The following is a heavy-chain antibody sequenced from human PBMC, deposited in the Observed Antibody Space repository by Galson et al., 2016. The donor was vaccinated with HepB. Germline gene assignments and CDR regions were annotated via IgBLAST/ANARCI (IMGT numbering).Heavy chain of an antibody. J-gene: IGHJ4*02. CDR1: EFSLKNYV. Sequence: SLRLSCAASEFSLKNYVMNWVRQAPGKGLEWVSGISVSGGARDYADSVKGRFTVSRDDSKNTVYLQMNSLRAEDTAIYYWANGRKSMTRYWGQGTLVTVSS. D-gene: IGHD2-21*01. CDR2: ISVSGGAR. V-gene: IGHV3-23*01. CDR3: ANGRKSMTRY.